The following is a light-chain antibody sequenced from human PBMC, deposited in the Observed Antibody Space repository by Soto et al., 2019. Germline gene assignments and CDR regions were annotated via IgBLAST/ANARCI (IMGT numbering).Light chain of an antibody. CDR1: SSDVGNYNA. CDR2: EDN. Sequence: QSVLTQPASVSGSPGQSITISCTGTSSDVGNYNAVSWYQQHPGKAPKVMIYEDNKRPSGVSNRFSGSKSGDTASLTISGLQAEDEADYYCCSYAGSSLYAFGTGTKVTVL. J-gene: IGLJ1*01. V-gene: IGLV2-23*01. CDR3: CSYAGSSLYA.